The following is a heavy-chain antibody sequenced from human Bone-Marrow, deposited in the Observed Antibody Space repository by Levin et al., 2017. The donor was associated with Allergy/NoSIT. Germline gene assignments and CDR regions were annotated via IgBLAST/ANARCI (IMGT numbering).Heavy chain of an antibody. J-gene: IGHJ4*02. V-gene: IGHV3-23*01. CDR2: ISGSGGST. CDR3: ANSRYYYDSSGSIDY. D-gene: IGHD3-22*01. CDR1: GFTFSSYA. Sequence: QPGGSLRLSCAASGFTFSSYAMSWVRQAPGKGLEWVSAISGSGGSTYYADSVKGRFTISRDNSKNTLYLQMNSLRAEDTAVYYCANSRYYYDSSGSIDYWGQGTLVTVSS.